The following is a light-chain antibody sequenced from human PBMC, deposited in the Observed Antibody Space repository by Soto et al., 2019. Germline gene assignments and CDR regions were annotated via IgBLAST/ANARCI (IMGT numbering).Light chain of an antibody. Sequence: DIQMTQSPSSLSASVGDSVTITCRASQTIKKSLNWYQQRPGKAPKLLINVASILHNGVPSSSTGSGSGTDFTLAISSLQTEDSATYYCQQSSTTSLTFGGGTKVEIK. V-gene: IGKV1-39*01. CDR2: VAS. CDR1: QTIKKS. J-gene: IGKJ4*01. CDR3: QQSSTTSLT.